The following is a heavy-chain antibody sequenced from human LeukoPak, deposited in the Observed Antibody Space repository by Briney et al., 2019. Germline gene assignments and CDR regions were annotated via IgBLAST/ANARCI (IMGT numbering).Heavy chain of an antibody. J-gene: IGHJ4*02. Sequence: SETLSLTCTVSGGSISSYYWSWIRQPAGKGLEWIGRIYTSGSTNYNPSLKSRVTISVDTSKNQFSLKLSSVTAADTAVYYCARYRYSSGWHGNYFDYWGQGTLVTVSS. CDR1: GGSISSYY. CDR2: IYTSGST. CDR3: ARYRYSSGWHGNYFDY. V-gene: IGHV4-4*07. D-gene: IGHD6-19*01.